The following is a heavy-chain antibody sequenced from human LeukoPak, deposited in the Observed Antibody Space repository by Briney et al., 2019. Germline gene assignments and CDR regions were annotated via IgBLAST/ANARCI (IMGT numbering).Heavy chain of an antibody. CDR2: IYYSGST. CDR1: GGSISSSSYY. D-gene: IGHD2-21*01. V-gene: IGHV4-39*01. CDR3: ATHLWSNWFDP. Sequence: SETLSLTCTVSGGSISSSSYYWGWIRQPPGKGLEWIGSIYYSGSTYYNPSLKSRVTISVDTSKNQFSLKLSSVTAADTAVYYCATHLWSNWFDPWGQGTLVTVSS. J-gene: IGHJ5*02.